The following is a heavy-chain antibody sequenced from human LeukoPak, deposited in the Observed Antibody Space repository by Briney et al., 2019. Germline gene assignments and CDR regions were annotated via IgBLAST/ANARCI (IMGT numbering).Heavy chain of an antibody. CDR1: GFTFSSYW. Sequence: PGGSLRLSCAASGFTFSSYWMHWVRQASGKGLVWVSRINSDGSSTSYADSVKGRFTISRDNAKNTLYLQMNSLRAEDTAVYYCARDEEQQLLDYWGQGTLVTVSS. CDR2: INSDGSST. CDR3: ARDEEQQLLDY. V-gene: IGHV3-74*01. D-gene: IGHD6-13*01. J-gene: IGHJ4*02.